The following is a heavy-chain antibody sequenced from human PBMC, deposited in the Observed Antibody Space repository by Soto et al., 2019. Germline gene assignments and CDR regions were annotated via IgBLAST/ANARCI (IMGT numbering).Heavy chain of an antibody. J-gene: IGHJ4*02. D-gene: IGHD3-22*01. V-gene: IGHV3-23*01. CDR1: GFTFSSYA. Sequence: LILSCAASGFTFSSYAMSGVRQAPGKGLEWVSAISGSGGSTYYADSVKGRFTISRDNSKNTLYLQMNSLRAEDTAVYYCAKFYDSSGFYYFDYWGQGTLVTVSS. CDR2: ISGSGGST. CDR3: AKFYDSSGFYYFDY.